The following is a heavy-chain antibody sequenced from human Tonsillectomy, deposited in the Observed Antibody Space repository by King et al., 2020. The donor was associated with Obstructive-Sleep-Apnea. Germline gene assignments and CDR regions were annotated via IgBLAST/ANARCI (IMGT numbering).Heavy chain of an antibody. Sequence: VQLVESGGGLVQPGRSLRLSCAASGFTFDDYAMHWVRQAPGKGLEWVSGSSWNSYSIDYADSVKGRFTISRDNAKNSLYLQMNSLRAEDTASYYCARDNHGLDVWGQGTTVTVSS. CDR1: GFTFDDYA. CDR3: ARDNHGLDV. J-gene: IGHJ6*02. CDR2: SSWNSYSI. V-gene: IGHV3-9*01.